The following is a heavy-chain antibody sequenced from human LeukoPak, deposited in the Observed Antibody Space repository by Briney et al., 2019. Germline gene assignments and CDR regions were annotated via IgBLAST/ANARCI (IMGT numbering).Heavy chain of an antibody. J-gene: IGHJ6*03. CDR2: ISGSGGST. V-gene: IGHV3-23*01. Sequence: GGSLRLSCAASGFTFSSHGMNWVRQAPGKGLEWVSAISGSGGSTYYADSVKGRFTISRDNSKNTLSLQMNSLRAEDTAIYYCAKNGDRGAYCSGGSCYPYYYYYMDVWGKGTTVTISS. D-gene: IGHD2-15*01. CDR3: AKNGDRGAYCSGGSCYPYYYYYMDV. CDR1: GFTFSSHG.